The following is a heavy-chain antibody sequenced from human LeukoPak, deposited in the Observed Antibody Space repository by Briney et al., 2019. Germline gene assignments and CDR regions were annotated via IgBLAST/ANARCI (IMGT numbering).Heavy chain of an antibody. V-gene: IGHV1-69*05. J-gene: IGHJ6*03. Sequence: PVASVKVSCKASGGTFSSYAISWVRQAPGQGLEWMGGIIPIFGTANYAQKLQGRVTITTDESTSTAYMELSSLRSEDTAVYYCARGRITIFGVVLPNYYYYMDVWGKGTTVTVSS. CDR3: ARGRITIFGVVLPNYYYYMDV. D-gene: IGHD3-3*01. CDR2: IIPIFGTA. CDR1: GGTFSSYA.